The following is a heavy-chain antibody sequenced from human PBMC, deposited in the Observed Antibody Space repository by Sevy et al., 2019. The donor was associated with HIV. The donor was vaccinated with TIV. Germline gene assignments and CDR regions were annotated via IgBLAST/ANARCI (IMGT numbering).Heavy chain of an antibody. V-gene: IGHV3-23*01. J-gene: IGHJ4*02. CDR1: EFRLSNYA. CDR2: ISGSGGSS. D-gene: IGHD3-22*01. CDR3: AKDLYYDNSLFDY. Sequence: GGSLSLSCVASEFRLSNYAMNWVRQAPGKGLEWVSGISGSGGSSYYADSVKGRFTISRDNSKNKLYLQMNCLRAEDTAMYYCAKDLYYDNSLFDYWGQGILVTVSS.